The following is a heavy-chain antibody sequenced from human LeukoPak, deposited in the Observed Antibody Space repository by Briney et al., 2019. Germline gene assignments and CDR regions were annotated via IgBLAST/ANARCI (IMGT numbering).Heavy chain of an antibody. J-gene: IGHJ4*02. CDR2: ISYDGSNK. Sequence: GGSLRLSCAASGFTFNTHSINWVRQAPGKGLEWVAVISYDGSNKYYADSVKGRFTISRDNSKNTLYLQMNSLRAEDTAVYYCARDRWGDGYEMGDYWGQGTLVTVSS. CDR1: GFTFNTHS. CDR3: ARDRWGDGYEMGDY. V-gene: IGHV3-30*03. D-gene: IGHD5-24*01.